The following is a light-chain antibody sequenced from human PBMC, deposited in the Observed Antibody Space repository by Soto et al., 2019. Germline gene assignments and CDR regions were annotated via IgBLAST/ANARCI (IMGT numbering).Light chain of an antibody. CDR1: SSDVGGYNY. CDR2: DVS. CDR3: SSHTSSSTVV. J-gene: IGLJ2*01. V-gene: IGLV2-14*01. Sequence: QSVLTQPASVSGSPGQSITISCTGTSSDVGGYNYVSWYQQHPGKAPKLMIYDVSNRPSGVSNRFSGSKSGNTASLTISGLQAEDEADYYCSSHTSSSTVVFGGGTNVTVL.